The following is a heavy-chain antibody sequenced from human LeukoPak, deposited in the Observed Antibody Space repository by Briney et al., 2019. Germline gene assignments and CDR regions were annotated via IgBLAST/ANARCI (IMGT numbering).Heavy chain of an antibody. V-gene: IGHV3-21*01. J-gene: IGHJ4*02. CDR1: GFTFSTYS. CDR3: ATPYDRLSGWMIDY. CDR2: ISSSSSYI. Sequence: PGGSLRLSCAASGFTFSTYSMNWVRQAPGKGLEWVSSISSSSSYIYYADSVKGRFTISRDNAKNSLYLQMNSLRAEDTAVYYCATPYDRLSGWMIDYWGQGTLVTVSS. D-gene: IGHD6-19*01.